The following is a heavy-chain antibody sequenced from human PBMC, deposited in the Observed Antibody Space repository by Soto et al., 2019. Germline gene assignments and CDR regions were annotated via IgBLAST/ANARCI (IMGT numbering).Heavy chain of an antibody. Sequence: PSATLSLTCSVSGGSMDIGSHPWNWIRQSAWKALEWIGFVYYSGTTYYNPALKSRVTISVGRAKSQSSLQLRSVSAADTAVYFCAGGLFGYDDGSYPRPDNWLDPWSRGTLVTAPQ. D-gene: IGHD3-22*01. V-gene: IGHV4-30-2*06. J-gene: IGHJ5*02. CDR1: GGSMDIGSHP. CDR3: AGGLFGYDDGSYPRPDNWLDP. CDR2: VYYSGTT.